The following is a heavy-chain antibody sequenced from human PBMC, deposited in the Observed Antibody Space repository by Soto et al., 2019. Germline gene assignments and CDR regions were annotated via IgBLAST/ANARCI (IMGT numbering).Heavy chain of an antibody. CDR1: GFTFSSYG. J-gene: IGHJ5*02. V-gene: IGHV3-30*03. CDR2: ISYDGSNT. CDR3: ARGRSVYLHDWFDP. Sequence: PGGSLRLSCAASGFTFSSYGMHWVRQAPGKGLEWVAVISYDGSNTYYADSVKGRFTISRDNSKNTLYLQVNSLRSDDTAVYYCARGRSVYLHDWFDPWGQGTLVTVSS.